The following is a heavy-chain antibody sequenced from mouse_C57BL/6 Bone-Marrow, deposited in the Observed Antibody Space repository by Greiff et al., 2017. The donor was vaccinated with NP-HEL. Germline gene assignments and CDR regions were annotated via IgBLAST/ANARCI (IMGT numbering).Heavy chain of an antibody. J-gene: IGHJ1*03. D-gene: IGHD4-1*01. V-gene: IGHV3-3*01. CDR3: ARASNWDGGYFDV. CDR1: GFSINSDCY. CDR2: TFYSGIT. Sequence: VQLKESGPSLVRPSQTLSLTCTVTGFSINSDCYWIWIRQFPGNKLEYIGYTFYSGITYYNPSLESRTYITRDTSKNQFSLKLSSVTTEDTATYYCARASNWDGGYFDVWGTGTTVTVSS.